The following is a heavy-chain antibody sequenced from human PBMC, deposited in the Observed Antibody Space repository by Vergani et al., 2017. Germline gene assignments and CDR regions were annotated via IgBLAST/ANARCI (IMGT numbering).Heavy chain of an antibody. CDR2: INTGNGNT. J-gene: IGHJ5*02. CDR1: RDTFTNYA. D-gene: IGHD6-19*01. Sequence: QVQLVQSGAEVKKPGASVKVSCKASRDTFTNYAIHWVRQAPGQRLEWVGWINTGNGNTKYSQKFQGRVTITGDTSANTAYMELSSLRSEDTAVYYCARDESVDSSGWYSWFDPWGQGTLVTVSS. V-gene: IGHV1-3*04. CDR3: ARDESVDSSGWYSWFDP.